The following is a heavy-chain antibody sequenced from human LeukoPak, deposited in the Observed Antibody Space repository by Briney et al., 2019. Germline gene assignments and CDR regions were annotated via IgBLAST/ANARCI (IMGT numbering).Heavy chain of an antibody. J-gene: IGHJ4*02. CDR1: GFTFSSYA. V-gene: IGHV3-23*01. CDR3: AKNYYGSGSYYTAFKD. CDR2: ISGSGGST. Sequence: GGSLRLSCAASGFTFSSYAMSWVRQAPGKGLEWVSAISGSGGSTYYAASVKGRFTISRDNSKNTLYLQMNSLRAEDTAVYYCAKNYYGSGSYYTAFKDWGQGTLVTVSS. D-gene: IGHD3-10*01.